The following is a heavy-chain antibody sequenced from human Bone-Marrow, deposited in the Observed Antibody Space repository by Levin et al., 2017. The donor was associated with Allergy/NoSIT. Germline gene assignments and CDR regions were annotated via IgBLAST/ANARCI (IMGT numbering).Heavy chain of an antibody. CDR2: LHYTGTT. CDR1: GGSLSSGGYS. J-gene: IGHJ6*01. D-gene: IGHD2-15*01. Sequence: SQTLSLTCAVSGGSLSSGGYSSTWIRQPPGKSLEWIGSLHYTGTTKYHPSLQSRVTISVDTSKNEFSLRLTSVTVADTAVYFCARDGYCSSVTCGPYGMGVWGQGTTVIVSS. V-gene: IGHV4-30-2*03. CDR3: ARDGYCSSVTCGPYGMGV.